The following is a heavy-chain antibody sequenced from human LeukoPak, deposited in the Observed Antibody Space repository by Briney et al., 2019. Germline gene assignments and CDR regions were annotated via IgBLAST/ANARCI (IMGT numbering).Heavy chain of an antibody. D-gene: IGHD3-16*01. CDR3: ARDLTSYDYVWDY. V-gene: IGHV3-23*01. J-gene: IGHJ4*02. Sequence: GGSLRLSCAASGITVSNYAMSWVRQAPGKGLEWVSSHSAGGGGTYYADSVKGRFTTSRDNSKNTLYLQMNNLRAEDTAVYYCARDLTSYDYVWDYWGQGTLVTVSS. CDR2: HSAGGGGT. CDR1: GITVSNYA.